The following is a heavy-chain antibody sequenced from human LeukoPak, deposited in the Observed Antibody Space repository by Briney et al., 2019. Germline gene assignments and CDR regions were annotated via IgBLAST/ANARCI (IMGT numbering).Heavy chain of an antibody. Sequence: PSETLSLTCTASGGSITSSIAYNWGWIRQPPGKGLEWIATIHSRGTTYYNASLKSRLTISVDTSKNQFSLRLTSVTAADTAVYYCARESRTVQMANSMHGHWFDPWGQGTLVTVSS. CDR2: IHSRGTT. CDR3: ARESRTVQMANSMHGHWFDP. J-gene: IGHJ5*02. V-gene: IGHV4-39*07. D-gene: IGHD5-24*01. CDR1: GGSITSSIAYN.